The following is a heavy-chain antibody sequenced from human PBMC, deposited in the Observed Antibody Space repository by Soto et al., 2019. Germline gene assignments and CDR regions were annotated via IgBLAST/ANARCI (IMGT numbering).Heavy chain of an antibody. CDR3: TKSKLAIIIPSGWSSYMDV. CDR2: IAWIGGTT. CDR1: GFTSDDYA. V-gene: IGHV3-9*02. Sequence: EVQLVESGGDLVQPGGSLRLSCAASGFTSDDYAMHWVRQPPGKGLEWVSGIAWIGGTTGYADSVQGRFTISRDSAKNSLYLLMNTLTAEDTSLYYCTKSKLAIIIPSGWSSYMDVWGKGTTVSGSS. J-gene: IGHJ6*03. D-gene: IGHD3-10*01.